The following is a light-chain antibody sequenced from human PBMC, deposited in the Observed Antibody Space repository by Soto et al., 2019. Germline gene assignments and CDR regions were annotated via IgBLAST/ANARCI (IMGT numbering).Light chain of an antibody. Sequence: EIVLTQSPAILSVSPEERATLSCRASQSISRSLAWYQQKPGQAPRLLISDASTRATGIPARFSGSGSGTEFTLTISSLQSEDFALYYCHQYNSWPPGTFGQGTKVDIK. CDR3: HQYNSWPPGT. V-gene: IGKV3-15*01. J-gene: IGKJ2*01. CDR2: DAS. CDR1: QSISRS.